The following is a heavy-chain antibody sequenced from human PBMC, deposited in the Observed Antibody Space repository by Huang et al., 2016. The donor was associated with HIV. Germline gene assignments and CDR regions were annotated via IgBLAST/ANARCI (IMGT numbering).Heavy chain of an antibody. CDR1: GYTLNGYW. CDR3: ARQGVGDFVVEPTGLGAFDI. J-gene: IGHJ3*02. D-gene: IGHD2-2*01. V-gene: IGHV5-51*01. Sequence: EVQLVQSGAVVKKPGESLKISCKGSGYTLNGYWVGWVRQMPGKGLEWMGVIYPGDSDTTYSPSFQGQVTISADKSISTAYLQWSGLKASDTAMYYCARQGVGDFVVEPTGLGAFDIWGQGTMVTVSS. CDR2: IYPGDSDT.